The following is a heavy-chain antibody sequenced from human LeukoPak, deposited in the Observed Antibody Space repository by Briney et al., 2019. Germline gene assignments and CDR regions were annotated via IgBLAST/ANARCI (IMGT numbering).Heavy chain of an antibody. V-gene: IGHV1-2*02. D-gene: IGHD6-19*01. Sequence: ASVKVSCKASGYTFTNYDINWVRQAPGQGLEWMGWINPNSGGTNYAQKFQGRVTMTRDTSTSTAYMELSRLRSDDTAVYYCARGARLAVAGPVVYWGQGTLVTVSS. J-gene: IGHJ4*02. CDR1: GYTFTNYD. CDR3: ARGARLAVAGPVVY. CDR2: INPNSGGT.